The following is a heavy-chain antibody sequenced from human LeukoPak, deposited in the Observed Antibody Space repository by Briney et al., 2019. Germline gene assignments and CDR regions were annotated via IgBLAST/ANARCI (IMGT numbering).Heavy chain of an antibody. V-gene: IGHV1-8*01. J-gene: IGHJ1*01. CDR3: TRAIRHPLLSEY. Sequence: ASVKVSCKASGYTFTDYDVTWVRQAAGQGLEWMGWMNPISGETGYAQNFQGRLTMTRDSSITTAYMELSSLRYADTAVYFCTRAIRHPLLSEYWGQGTQVTVSS. CDR1: GYTFTDYD. D-gene: IGHD2-21*01. CDR2: MNPISGET.